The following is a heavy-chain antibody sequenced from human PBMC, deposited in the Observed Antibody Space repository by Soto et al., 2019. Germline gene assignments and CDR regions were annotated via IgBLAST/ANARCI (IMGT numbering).Heavy chain of an antibody. CDR2: INPNSGGT. Sequence: ASVKVTCKASGYTFTGYYMHWVRQAPGQGLEWMGWINPNSGGTNYAQKFQGWVTMTRDTSISTAYMELSRLRSDDTAVYYCARARGRRYCTNGVCPHNAFDIWGQGTMVTVSS. J-gene: IGHJ3*02. V-gene: IGHV1-2*04. CDR1: GYTFTGYY. CDR3: ARARGRRYCTNGVCPHNAFDI. D-gene: IGHD2-8*01.